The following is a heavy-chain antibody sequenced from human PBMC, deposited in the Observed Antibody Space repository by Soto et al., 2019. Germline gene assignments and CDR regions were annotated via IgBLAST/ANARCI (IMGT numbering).Heavy chain of an antibody. J-gene: IGHJ4*02. CDR1: GASVTSYY. CDR2: IYYSGST. V-gene: IGHV4-59*02. CDR3: ASVPLPLAYCGGDCYFTDY. D-gene: IGHD2-21*02. Sequence: SETLSLTCAVSGASVTSYYWSWIRQPPGKGLEWIGYIYYSGSTNYNPSLKSRVTISADTSKNQFSLKLSSVTAADTAVYYCASVPLPLAYCGGDCYFTDYWGQGTLVTVSS.